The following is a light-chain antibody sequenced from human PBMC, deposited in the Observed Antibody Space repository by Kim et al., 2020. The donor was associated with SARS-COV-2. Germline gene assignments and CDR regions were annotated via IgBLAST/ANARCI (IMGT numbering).Light chain of an antibody. CDR1: QSISSY. J-gene: IGKJ4*01. CDR3: QQSYSALGGFT. CDR2: AAS. V-gene: IGKV1-39*01. Sequence: VGYRVTITCRAIQSISSYLNWYQQKPGQAPQLLIYAASNLQGGVPSRFTGSGSGTDFTLTINSLQPEDFATYYCQQSYSALGGFTFGGGTKVDIK.